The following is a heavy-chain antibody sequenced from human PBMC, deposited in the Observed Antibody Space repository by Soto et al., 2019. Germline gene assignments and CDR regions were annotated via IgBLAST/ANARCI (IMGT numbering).Heavy chain of an antibody. V-gene: IGHV4-39*01. Sequence: QLQLQEPGPGLVKPSETLSLTCTVSGGSISGSNYYWGWIRQPPGKGLEWIESIYYSGSIYYNPSLKSRVATSVDTSKNQFYLKLSSVTAADTAVYYCARQGGLRRELLGRFDYWGQGFLVTVSS. CDR2: IYYSGSI. CDR1: GGSISGSNYY. CDR3: ARQGGLRRELLGRFDY. J-gene: IGHJ4*02. D-gene: IGHD3-16*01.